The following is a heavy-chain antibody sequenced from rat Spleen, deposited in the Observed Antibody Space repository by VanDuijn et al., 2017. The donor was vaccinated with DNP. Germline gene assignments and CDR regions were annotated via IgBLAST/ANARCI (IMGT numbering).Heavy chain of an antibody. J-gene: IGHJ3*01. V-gene: IGHV5-58*01. CDR3: VRELGAGAY. CDR2: INTDGGNT. CDR1: GFTFSSYW. Sequence: EVQLVETGGGLVQPGRSLKLSCVASGFTFSSYWMFWIRQAPGKGLEWVSSINTDGGNTYYPDSVKGRFTISRDNAKNTLYLQMDSLRSEDTATYYCVRELGAGAYWGQGTLVTVSS. D-gene: IGHD5-1*01.